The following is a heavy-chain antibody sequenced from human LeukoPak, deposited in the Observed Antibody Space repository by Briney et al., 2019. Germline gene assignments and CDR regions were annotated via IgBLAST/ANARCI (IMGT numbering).Heavy chain of an antibody. CDR3: AKDGGDFWSGYPDY. V-gene: IGHV3-23*01. Sequence: GGSLRLSCAASGFTFSSYAMAWVRQAPGKGLEWISTISGSGGSTFHADSVKGRFTISRDNSKNTLYLQMNSLRAEDTAVYYCAKDGGDFWSGYPDYWGQGTLVTVSS. CDR1: GFTFSSYA. J-gene: IGHJ4*02. CDR2: ISGSGGST. D-gene: IGHD3-3*01.